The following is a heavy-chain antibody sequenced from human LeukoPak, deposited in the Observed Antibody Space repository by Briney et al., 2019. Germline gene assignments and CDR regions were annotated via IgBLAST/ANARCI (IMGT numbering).Heavy chain of an antibody. V-gene: IGHV3-72*01. CDR1: GFIFSDHY. Sequence: GGSLRLSCAASGFIFSDHYMDWVRQAPGRGLEWVGRTRNKANSYTTEYAASVKGRFTVSRDDSKNSLYLQMNSLKTEDTAVYYCRYWGTVSQLLFDYWGQGTLVTVSS. D-gene: IGHD1-1*01. J-gene: IGHJ4*02. CDR2: TRNKANSYTT. CDR3: RYWGTVSQLLFDY.